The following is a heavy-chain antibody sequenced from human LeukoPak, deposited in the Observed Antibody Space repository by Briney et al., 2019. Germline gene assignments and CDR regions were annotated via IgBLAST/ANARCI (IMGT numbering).Heavy chain of an antibody. J-gene: IGHJ4*02. CDR1: GFTFSSYW. D-gene: IGHD6-13*01. CDR2: IKQDGSEK. Sequence: GGSLRLSCAASGFTFSSYWMSWVRQAPGKGLEWVANIKQDGSEKYYVDSVKGRFTISRDNTKNSLYLQMNSLRAEDTAVYYCARAGTAAYFDYWGQGTLVTVSS. CDR3: ARAGTAAYFDY. V-gene: IGHV3-7*01.